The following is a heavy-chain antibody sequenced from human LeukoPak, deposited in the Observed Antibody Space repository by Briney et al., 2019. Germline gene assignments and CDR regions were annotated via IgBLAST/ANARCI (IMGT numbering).Heavy chain of an antibody. D-gene: IGHD1-26*01. V-gene: IGHV3-15*01. CDR3: TTDNVEWELPLDY. CDR1: GFTFTSYS. Sequence: GGSLRLSCAASGFTFTSYSMNWVRQAPGKGLEWVGRIKSKTDGGTTDYAAPVKGRFTISRDDSKNTLYLQMNSLKTEDTAVYYCTTDNVEWELPLDYWGQGTLVTVSS. J-gene: IGHJ4*02. CDR2: IKSKTDGGTT.